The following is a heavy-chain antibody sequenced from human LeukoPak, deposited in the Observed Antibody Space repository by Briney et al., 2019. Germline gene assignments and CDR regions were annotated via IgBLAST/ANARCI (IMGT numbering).Heavy chain of an antibody. D-gene: IGHD1-26*01. Sequence: GGSLRLSCAASGFTFSSYWMHWVRQAPGKGLVWVSRINSDGSSTSYADSVKGRFTISRDNAKNTLYLQMNSLRAEDTAVYYCARGPKWELLTFDIWGQGTMVTVSS. J-gene: IGHJ3*02. CDR3: ARGPKWELLTFDI. CDR1: GFTFSSYW. V-gene: IGHV3-74*01. CDR2: INSDGSST.